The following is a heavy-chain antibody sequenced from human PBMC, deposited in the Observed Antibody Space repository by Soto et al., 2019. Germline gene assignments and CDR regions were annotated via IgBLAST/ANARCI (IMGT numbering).Heavy chain of an antibody. CDR1: VYTFTSLG. J-gene: IGHJ3*02. CDR3: ARVQPFGEPTHDAFDI. V-gene: IGHV1-18*01. Sequence: ASVKVYCKAPVYTFTSLGITWVRQAPGQGLEWMGWISAYNGNTNYAQKLQGRVTMTTDTSTSTAYMELRSLRSDDTAVYYCARVQPFGEPTHDAFDIWGQGTMVTVS. D-gene: IGHD3-10*01. CDR2: ISAYNGNT.